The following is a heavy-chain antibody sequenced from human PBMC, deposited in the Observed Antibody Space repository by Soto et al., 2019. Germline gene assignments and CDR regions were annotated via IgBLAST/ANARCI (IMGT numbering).Heavy chain of an antibody. CDR2: MSYTGKT. CDR3: ARNIGWYTNDS. V-gene: IGHV4-59*11. D-gene: IGHD6-19*01. Sequence: SETLSLTCSVSGDPIRGHYWSWIRQPPGKGLEWIGYMSYTGKTNYNTSLRSRVTISLDTSKKQFSLKLSSVTAADTAVYYCARNIGWYTNDSWGRGTLVTVSS. CDR1: GDPIRGHY. J-gene: IGHJ4*02.